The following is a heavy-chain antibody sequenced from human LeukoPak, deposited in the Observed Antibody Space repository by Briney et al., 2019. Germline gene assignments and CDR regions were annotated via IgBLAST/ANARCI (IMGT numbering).Heavy chain of an antibody. CDR2: ISGSGGST. V-gene: IGHV3-23*01. J-gene: IGHJ5*02. CDR1: GFTFSSYA. Sequence: GGSLRLSCAAPGFTFSSYAMSWVRQAPGKGLEWVSAISGSGGSTYYADSVKGRFTISRDNSKNTLYLQMNSLRAEDTAVYYCAIDSQYSSGWFGRSGFDPWGQGTLVTVSS. CDR3: AIDSQYSSGWFGRSGFDP. D-gene: IGHD6-19*01.